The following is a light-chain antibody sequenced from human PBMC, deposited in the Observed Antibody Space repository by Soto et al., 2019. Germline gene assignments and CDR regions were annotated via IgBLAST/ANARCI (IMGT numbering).Light chain of an antibody. CDR1: SSDVGGKKY. Sequence: QSVLTQPASVSGSPGQSITISCTGTSSDVGGKKYVSWYQQHPGKAPKLLIYDVDNRPSGFSNRFSGSKSGNTASLTISGLQAEDEADYYCSSYTSSISYVFGTGTKVTVL. CDR3: SSYTSSISYV. CDR2: DVD. J-gene: IGLJ1*01. V-gene: IGLV2-14*03.